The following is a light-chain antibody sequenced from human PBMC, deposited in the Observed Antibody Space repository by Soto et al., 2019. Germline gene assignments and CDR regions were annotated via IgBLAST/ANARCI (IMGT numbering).Light chain of an antibody. CDR2: TNN. J-gene: IGLJ2*01. CDR1: RPSVGRNH. CDR3: AAWHDSLSGVI. Sequence: QSVLTQPPSASGTPGQRVTISCSGSRPSVGRNHVYCYQQLPGMAPKLRIYTNNQRPSGVPDRFPASNAGTSASLAISGLRSEDEADYYCAAWHDSLSGVIFGGGTKLTVL. V-gene: IGLV1-47*02.